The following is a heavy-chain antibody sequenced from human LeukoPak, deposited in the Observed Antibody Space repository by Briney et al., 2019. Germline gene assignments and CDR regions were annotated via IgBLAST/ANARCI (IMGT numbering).Heavy chain of an antibody. J-gene: IGHJ4*02. V-gene: IGHV4-59*01. CDR1: GGSISSYY. D-gene: IGHD7-27*01. Sequence: SETLSLTCTVSGGSISSYYWSWIRQPPGKGLEWIGYIYYSGSTNYNPSLKSRVTISVDTSKNQFSLKLSSVTAADTAVYYCARGASGYFDYWGQGSLVTVSS. CDR3: ARGASGYFDY. CDR2: IYYSGST.